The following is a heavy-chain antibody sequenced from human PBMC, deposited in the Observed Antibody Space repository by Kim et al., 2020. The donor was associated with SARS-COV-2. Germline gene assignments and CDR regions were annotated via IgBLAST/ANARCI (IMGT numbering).Heavy chain of an antibody. J-gene: IGHJ4*02. CDR3: ARATAIIDY. V-gene: IGHV3-21*01. CDR2: SSI. Sequence: SSISSADSVKGRFTISRDNAKNSLYLQMNSLRAEDTAVYYCARATAIIDYWGQGTLVTVSS.